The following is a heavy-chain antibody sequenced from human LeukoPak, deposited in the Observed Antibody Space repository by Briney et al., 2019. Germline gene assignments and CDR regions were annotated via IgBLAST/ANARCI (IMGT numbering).Heavy chain of an antibody. V-gene: IGHV3-66*01. D-gene: IGHD1-20*01. Sequence: GGSLRLSCAASGFTVSSNYMSWVRQAPGKGLGWVSVIYSGGSTYYANSVKGRFTISRDNSKNTLYLQMNSLRAEDTAVYYCARAMVTGAYYFDYWGQGTLVTVSS. CDR3: ARAMVTGAYYFDY. CDR2: IYSGGST. CDR1: GFTVSSNY. J-gene: IGHJ4*02.